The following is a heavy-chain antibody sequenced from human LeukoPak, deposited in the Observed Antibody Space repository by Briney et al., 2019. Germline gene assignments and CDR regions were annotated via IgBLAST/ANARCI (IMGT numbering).Heavy chain of an antibody. D-gene: IGHD6-6*01. CDR2: ISYDGSNK. CDR1: GFTFTSSG. Sequence: PGGSLRLSCAPSGFTFTSSGMHWVRQAPGKGLKWLAVISYDGSNKYYADSVKGRFTISRDNSKNTLYLQMNSLRAEDTAVYYCAKRSSSSSTSHTPRPFDYWGQGTLVTVSS. V-gene: IGHV3-30*18. J-gene: IGHJ4*02. CDR3: AKRSSSSSTSHTPRPFDY.